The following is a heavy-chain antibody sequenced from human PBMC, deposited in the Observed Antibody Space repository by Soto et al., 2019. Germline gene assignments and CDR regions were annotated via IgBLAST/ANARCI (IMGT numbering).Heavy chain of an antibody. D-gene: IGHD7-27*01. CDR2: ISGTAVAT. CDR3: AKAPRPNWQWYYCDY. CDR1: GFTFSNYA. V-gene: IGHV3-23*01. Sequence: EVQLLESGGGLVQTGGSLRLSCAASGFTFSNYAMSWVRQAPGMGLEWVSTISGTAVATYYADSVKGRFTISRDKSKNTLSLQMNGLRAQDTAIYYCAKAPRPNWQWYYCDYWGQGTLVTVSS. J-gene: IGHJ4*02.